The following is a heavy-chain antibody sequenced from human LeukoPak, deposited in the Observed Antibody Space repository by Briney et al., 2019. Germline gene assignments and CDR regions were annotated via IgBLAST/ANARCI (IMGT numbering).Heavy chain of an antibody. J-gene: IGHJ4*02. V-gene: IGHV3-23*01. CDR1: GFTFSSYA. D-gene: IGHD3-22*01. Sequence: PGGSLRLSCAASGFTFSSYAMSWVRQAPGKGLEWVSAISGSGGSTYYADSVKGRFTISRDNSKNTLYLQMNSLRAEDTAVYYCAKDPWSYYDSSGYYYEWGQGTLVTVSS. CDR2: ISGSGGST. CDR3: AKDPWSYYDSSGYYYE.